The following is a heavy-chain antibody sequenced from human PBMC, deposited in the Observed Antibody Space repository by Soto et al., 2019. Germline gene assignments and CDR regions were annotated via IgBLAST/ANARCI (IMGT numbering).Heavy chain of an antibody. CDR1: GYTFTSYA. CDR2: INAGNGNT. Sequence: QVQLVQSGAEVKKPGASVKVSCKASGYTFTSYAMHWVRQAPGQRLEWMGWINAGNGNTKYSQKFQGRVTIARDTSASTAYMELSSLRSEDTAVYYCARESGAREGYYYYYYMDVWGKGTTVTVSS. CDR3: ARESGAREGYYYYYYMDV. J-gene: IGHJ6*03. D-gene: IGHD3-10*01. V-gene: IGHV1-3*01.